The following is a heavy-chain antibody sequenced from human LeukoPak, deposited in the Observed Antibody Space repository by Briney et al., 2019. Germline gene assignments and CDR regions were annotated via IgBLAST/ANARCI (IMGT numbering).Heavy chain of an antibody. CDR2: IYYSGST. Sequence: PSETLSLTCTVSGGSISSSSYYWGWIRQPPGKGLEWIGSIYYSGSTYYNPSLKSRVTISVDTSKNQFSLKLSSVTAADTAVYYCARRYGSGSYYKRLFDYWGQGTPVTVSS. J-gene: IGHJ4*02. CDR1: GGSISSSSYY. D-gene: IGHD3-10*01. V-gene: IGHV4-39*01. CDR3: ARRYGSGSYYKRLFDY.